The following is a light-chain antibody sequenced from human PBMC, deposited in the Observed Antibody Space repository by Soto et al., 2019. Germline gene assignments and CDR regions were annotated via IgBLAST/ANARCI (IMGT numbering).Light chain of an antibody. CDR2: SAS. CDR3: QHFVGSSYT. CDR1: QSVSSSY. Sequence: ESVLTQSPGTLSLSPGERATLSCRASQSVSSSYLAWYQQKPGQAPRLLIYSASSRATGIPDRFSGSVSGTDFPLTISRLEPEDFAVYYCQHFVGSSYTFGQGTKLEIK. J-gene: IGKJ2*01. V-gene: IGKV3-20*01.